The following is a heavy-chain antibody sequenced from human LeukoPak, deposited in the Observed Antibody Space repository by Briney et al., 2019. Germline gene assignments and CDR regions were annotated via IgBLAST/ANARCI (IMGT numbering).Heavy chain of an antibody. CDR1: GYSLTSYC. J-gene: IGHJ4*02. D-gene: IGHD2-8*01. CDR2: IFPGVSDA. Sequence: GECLKISCKGSGYSLTSYCIGWGRQTPGKGLGWMGVIFPGVSDARYSPSFQGEVTIPADKSIRNAYVQWSNLQVSPTAMYYCARVQTLYCTNGVCLLPPDYWGQGTLVTVSS. V-gene: IGHV5-51*01. CDR3: ARVQTLYCTNGVCLLPPDY.